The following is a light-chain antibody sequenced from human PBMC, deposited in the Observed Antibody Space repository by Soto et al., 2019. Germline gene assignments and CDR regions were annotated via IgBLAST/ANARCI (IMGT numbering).Light chain of an antibody. CDR1: SSDVGGYNY. CDR2: EVS. V-gene: IGLV2-8*01. CDR3: SSFAGSDNVV. Sequence: QLVLTQPPSASGSPGQSVTISCTGTSSDVGGYNYVSWYQQHPGKAPKLMISEVSKRPSGVPDRFSGSKSGNTASLTVSGVQGEDEADRYCSSFAGSDNVVFVGGTKLTVL. J-gene: IGLJ2*01.